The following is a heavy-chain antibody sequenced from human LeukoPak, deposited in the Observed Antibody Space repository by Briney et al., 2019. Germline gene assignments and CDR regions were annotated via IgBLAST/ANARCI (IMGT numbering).Heavy chain of an antibody. J-gene: IGHJ4*02. D-gene: IGHD5-12*01. V-gene: IGHV4-61*01. CDR3: ARGGNGGYDPIGY. CDR2: IYNSGNT. CDR1: GGSISSGSYY. Sequence: SETLSLTCTVSGGSISSGSYYWTWIRQPPGKGLEWIGHIYNSGNTNYTPSLKSRVIISVDASKNQFSLNLSSVTAADTAVYYCARGGNGGYDPIGYWGQGTLVTVSS.